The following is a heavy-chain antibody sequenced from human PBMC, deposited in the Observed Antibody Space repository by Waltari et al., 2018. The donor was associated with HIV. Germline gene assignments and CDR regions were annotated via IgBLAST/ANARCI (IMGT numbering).Heavy chain of an antibody. CDR1: VGPFSGYY. CDR2: IIRGEST. Sequence: QVQLQQWGAGMLTPSETLSLTCAVYVGPFSGYYCTWIRQPTGKGLQWIGEIIRGESTKCKPHLKSRVTISVDTSNNQFSRRLTSVTAANTAVYYCARGEGAAAAIDYWGQGTLVTVSS. CDR3: ARGEGAAAAIDY. D-gene: IGHD6-13*01. V-gene: IGHV4-34*01. J-gene: IGHJ4*02.